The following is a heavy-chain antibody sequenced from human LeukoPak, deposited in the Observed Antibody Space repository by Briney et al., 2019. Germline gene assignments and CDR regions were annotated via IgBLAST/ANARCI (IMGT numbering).Heavy chain of an antibody. V-gene: IGHV3-23*01. J-gene: IGHJ4*02. CDR3: AKPPFPYYDFWSGYYYGY. Sequence: GGSLRLSCAASGFTFSSYAMSWVRQAPGKGLEWVSAISGSGGSTYYADSVKGRFTISRDNSKNTLYLQMNSLRAEDTAVYYCAKPPFPYYDFWSGYYYGYWGQGTLVTVSS. D-gene: IGHD3-3*01. CDR2: ISGSGGST. CDR1: GFTFSSYA.